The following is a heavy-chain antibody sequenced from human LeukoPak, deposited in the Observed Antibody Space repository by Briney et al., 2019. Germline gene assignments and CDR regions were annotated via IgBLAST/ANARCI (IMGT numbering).Heavy chain of an antibody. Sequence: ASVKVSCKASGYTFTSYYMHWVRQAPGQGLEWMGIINPSGGSTSYAQKFQGRVTMTRDTSTSTVYMELSSLRSEDTAVYYCARDWTDIVVVPAAMRYYYYMDVWGKGTTVTVPS. CDR3: ARDWTDIVVVPAAMRYYYYMDV. CDR1: GYTFTSYY. D-gene: IGHD2-2*01. CDR2: INPSGGST. V-gene: IGHV1-46*01. J-gene: IGHJ6*03.